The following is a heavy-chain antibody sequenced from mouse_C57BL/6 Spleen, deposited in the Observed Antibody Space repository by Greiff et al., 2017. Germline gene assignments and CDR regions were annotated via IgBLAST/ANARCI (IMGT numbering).Heavy chain of an antibody. D-gene: IGHD1-1*01. Sequence: EVMLVVSEGGLVQPGSSMKLSCTASGFTFSDYYMAWVRQVPEKGLEWVANINYDGSSTYYLDSLKSRFIISRDNAKNILYLQMSSLKSEDTATYYCARDRHYYGSSYNGAMDYWGQGTSVTVSS. CDR2: INYDGSST. J-gene: IGHJ4*01. CDR3: ARDRHYYGSSYNGAMDY. CDR1: GFTFSDYY. V-gene: IGHV5-16*01.